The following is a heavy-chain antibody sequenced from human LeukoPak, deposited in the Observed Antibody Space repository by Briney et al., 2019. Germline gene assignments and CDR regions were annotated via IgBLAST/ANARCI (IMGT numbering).Heavy chain of an antibody. CDR2: IKGDGST. CDR3: ARAPSEIGGYYPEYFRH. J-gene: IGHJ1*01. Sequence: PGGSLRLSCAASGFTFSSYWMHWVRQAPGKGLVWVSRIKGDGSTRYADSVKGRFTISRDNAKTPVFLQMNSLSAEDTGVYYCARAPSEIGGYYPEYFRHWGQGTLVTVSP. CDR1: GFTFSSYW. V-gene: IGHV3-74*01. D-gene: IGHD3-22*01.